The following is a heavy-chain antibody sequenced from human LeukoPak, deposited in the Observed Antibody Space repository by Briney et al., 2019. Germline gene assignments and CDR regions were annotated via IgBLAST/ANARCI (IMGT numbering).Heavy chain of an antibody. CDR3: ARVGRDCSSTSCPYRESWFDP. CDR2: IYYSGST. CDR1: GGSISSYY. D-gene: IGHD2-2*01. J-gene: IGHJ5*02. V-gene: IGHV4-59*12. Sequence: PSETLSLTCTVSGGSISSYYWSWIRQPPGKGLEWIGYIYYSGSTNYNPSLKSRVTISVDRSKNQFSLKLSSVTAADTAVYYCARVGRDCSSTSCPYRESWFDPWGQGTLVTVSS.